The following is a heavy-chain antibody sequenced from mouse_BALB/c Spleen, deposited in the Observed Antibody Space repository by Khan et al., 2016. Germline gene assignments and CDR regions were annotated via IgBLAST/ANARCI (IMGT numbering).Heavy chain of an antibody. CDR3: AREYYYGYYAMDY. CDR2: IWGGGST. Sequence: VQLQESGPGLVAPSQSLSITCTVSGFSLSRYSVHWVRQPPGKGLEWLGIIWGGGSTDYNSALKSRLSISKDNSKSQVFLKMNSLQTDDTAMYYCAREYYYGYYAMDYWGQGTSVTVSS. V-gene: IGHV2-6-4*01. J-gene: IGHJ4*01. CDR1: GFSLSRYS. D-gene: IGHD1-1*01.